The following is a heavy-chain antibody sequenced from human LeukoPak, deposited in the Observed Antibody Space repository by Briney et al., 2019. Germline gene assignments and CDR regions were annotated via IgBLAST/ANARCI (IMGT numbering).Heavy chain of an antibody. CDR1: GYPITAGYY. V-gene: IGHV4-38-2*02. D-gene: IGHD5-18*01. CDR3: AREGRGYKNYFFDH. Sequence: PSETLSLTCTVSGYPITAGYYWGWIRQAPGKGLEWLGSIFHTGHTYDNPSLKSPVTLSVDTSKNQFSLKLTSVTASDTALYYCAREGRGYKNYFFDHWGQGTLVTVSS. CDR2: IFHTGHT. J-gene: IGHJ4*02.